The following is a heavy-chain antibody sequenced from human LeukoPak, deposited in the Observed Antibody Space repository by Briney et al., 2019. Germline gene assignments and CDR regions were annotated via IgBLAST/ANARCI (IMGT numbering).Heavy chain of an antibody. CDR2: INHSGST. CDR3: ARGNYGGFDY. Sequence: SETLSLTCAVYGGSFSGYYWSWIRQPPGKGLEWIGEINHSGSTNYNPSLKSRVTISVDTSKNQFSLKLSSVTAADTAVYYCARGNYGGFDYWGQGTLVTVPS. V-gene: IGHV4-34*01. D-gene: IGHD4-17*01. CDR1: GGSFSGYY. J-gene: IGHJ4*02.